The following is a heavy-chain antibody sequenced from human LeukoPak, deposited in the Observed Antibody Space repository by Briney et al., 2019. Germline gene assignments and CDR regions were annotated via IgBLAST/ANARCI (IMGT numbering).Heavy chain of an antibody. V-gene: IGHV3-48*01. CDR1: GFTVSSNY. J-gene: IGHJ4*02. Sequence: GGSLRLSCAASGFTVSSNYMSWVRQAPGKGLEWLSYIGSGSSTIYYADSVRGRFTISRDNAKNSLYLEMDSLRAEDTAVYYCARALNLLDPVTLDNWGQGTLVTVSS. CDR3: ARALNLLDPVTLDN. CDR2: IGSGSSTI. D-gene: IGHD1-1*01.